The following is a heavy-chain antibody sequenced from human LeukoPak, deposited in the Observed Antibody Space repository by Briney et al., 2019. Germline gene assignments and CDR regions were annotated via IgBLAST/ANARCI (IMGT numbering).Heavy chain of an antibody. D-gene: IGHD7-27*01. CDR1: GFTFSSYW. V-gene: IGHV3-7*05. CDR2: IYQDGSEQ. CDR3: AKATAPHLGYAFDI. Sequence: GGSLRLSCAASGFTFSSYWMSWVRQAPGKGLEWVANIYQDGSEQHYVDSVKGRFTISRDNSKNTLYLQMSTLRAEDTAVYYCAKATAPHLGYAFDIWGQGTMVIVFS. J-gene: IGHJ3*02.